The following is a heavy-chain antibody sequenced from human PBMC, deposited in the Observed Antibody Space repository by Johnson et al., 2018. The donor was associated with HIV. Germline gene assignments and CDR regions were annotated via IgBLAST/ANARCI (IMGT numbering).Heavy chain of an antibody. CDR2: ISRDGGST. V-gene: IGHV3-64*01. CDR3: ARGSVCGGDCYSRAFDI. CDR1: GFTFSSYS. Sequence: EVQLVESGGGLVQPGGSLRLSCAASGFTFSSYSMHWVRQAPGKGLECVAAISRDGGSTYYVNSVKGRFTISRDNSKNTLYLQMDSLRAEDTDVYYCARGSVCGGDCYSRAFDIWGQGAMVTVSS. J-gene: IGHJ3*02. D-gene: IGHD2-21*02.